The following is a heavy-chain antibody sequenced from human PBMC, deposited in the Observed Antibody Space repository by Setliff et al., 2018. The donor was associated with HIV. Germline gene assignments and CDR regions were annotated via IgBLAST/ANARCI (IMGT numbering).Heavy chain of an antibody. Sequence: LRLSCAASGFSLRNSWMAWVRQAPGKGLEWVSGISGSGGSTYYADAVKGRSTISRDNSKNTLYLQMNSLRAEDTAVYYCATMYYFGSGRYDKWGQGTLVTVSS. CDR2: ISGSGGST. D-gene: IGHD3-10*01. V-gene: IGHV3-23*01. CDR1: GFSLRNSW. J-gene: IGHJ4*02. CDR3: ATMYYFGSGRYDK.